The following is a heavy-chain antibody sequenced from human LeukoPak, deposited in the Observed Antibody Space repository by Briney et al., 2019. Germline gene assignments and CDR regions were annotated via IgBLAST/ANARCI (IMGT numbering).Heavy chain of an antibody. Sequence: GGSLRLSCAASGFNFGSYSMTWVRQAPGKGLEWVAFIRYDGSNKYYTDSVKGRFTISRDNSKNTLYLQMNSLRAEDTAVYYCAKGRGWEASYYYYYMDVWGKGTTVTISS. V-gene: IGHV3-30*02. CDR3: AKGRGWEASYYYYYMDV. CDR2: IRYDGSNK. J-gene: IGHJ6*03. D-gene: IGHD1-26*01. CDR1: GFNFGSYS.